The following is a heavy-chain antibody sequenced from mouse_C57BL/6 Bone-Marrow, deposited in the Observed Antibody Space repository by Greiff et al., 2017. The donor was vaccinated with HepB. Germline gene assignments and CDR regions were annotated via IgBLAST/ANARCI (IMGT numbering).Heavy chain of an antibody. CDR2: ISNGGGST. CDR1: GFTFSDYY. J-gene: IGHJ4*01. D-gene: IGHD1-1*01. V-gene: IGHV5-12*01. CDR3: ARHGRYFTTVVYYYAMDY. Sequence: EVKLVESGGGLVQPGGSLKLSCAASGFTFSDYYMYWVRQTPEKRLEWVAYISNGGGSTYYPDTVKGRFTISRDNAKNTLYLQMSRLKSEDTAMYYCARHGRYFTTVVYYYAMDYWGQGTSVTVSS.